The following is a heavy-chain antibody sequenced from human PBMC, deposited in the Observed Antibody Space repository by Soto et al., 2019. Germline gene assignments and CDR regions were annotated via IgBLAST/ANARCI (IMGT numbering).Heavy chain of an antibody. CDR1: GSSISPFY. D-gene: IGHD4-17*01. CDR3: TRVGGYYGDYPNFDY. Sequence: PSETLSLTCTVSGSSISPFYWSWIGQPPGKGLEWIGYIYYTGSTNYNPSLKSRVTLSLGTSRNQLSLKLSSVTAADTAVYFCTRVGGYYGDYPNFDYWGPGTLVTVSS. J-gene: IGHJ4*02. V-gene: IGHV4-59*01. CDR2: IYYTGST.